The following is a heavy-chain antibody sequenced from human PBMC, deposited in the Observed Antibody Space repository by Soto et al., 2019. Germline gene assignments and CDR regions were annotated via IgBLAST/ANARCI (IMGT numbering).Heavy chain of an antibody. V-gene: IGHV1-18*01. CDR2: ISPYNGKT. D-gene: IGHD3-22*01. Sequence: QIQLEQSGAEVKKPGASVKVSCTASGYTFNSYAISWVRQAPGQGLEWMGWISPYNGKTHYAPRIQGRVTMTTDPSTSTACMELRSLASDDTAVYYCARVPKYYYDSSVYYLSAAFDIWGQGTMVTVSS. J-gene: IGHJ3*02. CDR1: GYTFNSYA. CDR3: ARVPKYYYDSSVYYLSAAFDI.